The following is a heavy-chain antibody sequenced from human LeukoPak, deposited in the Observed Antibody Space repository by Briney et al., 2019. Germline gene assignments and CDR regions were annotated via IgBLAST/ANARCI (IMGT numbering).Heavy chain of an antibody. J-gene: IGHJ4*02. Sequence: PGGSLRLSCAASGFTFISYWMHWVRQAPGKGLVWVSRINSDGSGTYYADSVKGRFTISRDNTNNSLSLQLNSLRAEDTAVYFCARSPHDSGHSYLPVADYWGQGALVTVSS. D-gene: IGHD4-17*01. V-gene: IGHV3-74*01. CDR3: ARSPHDSGHSYLPVADY. CDR1: GFTFISYW. CDR2: INSDGSGT.